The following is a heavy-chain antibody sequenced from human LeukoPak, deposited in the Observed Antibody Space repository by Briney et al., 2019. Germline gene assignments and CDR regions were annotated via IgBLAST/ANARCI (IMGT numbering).Heavy chain of an antibody. CDR2: IYDTGST. V-gene: IGHV4-39*01. CDR1: GDSIRSNNYY. Sequence: SETLYLTCTVSGDSIRSNNYYWGWIRQPPGKGLEWIGSIYDTGSTFYNPSLKSRVIISVDTSKNQFSLQLNSVTPEDTAVYFCVRLVGGDIDYWGQGTLVTVSS. D-gene: IGHD5-12*01. CDR3: VRLVGGDIDY. J-gene: IGHJ4*02.